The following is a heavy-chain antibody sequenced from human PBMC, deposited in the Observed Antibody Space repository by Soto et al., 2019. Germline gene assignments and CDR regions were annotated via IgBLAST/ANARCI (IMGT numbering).Heavy chain of an antibody. V-gene: IGHV3-23*01. D-gene: IGHD3-22*01. J-gene: IGHJ6*02. CDR2: ISDSGGNT. CDR3: VKYSGRGGYFNSLMYV. Sequence: EVQLLESGGGLVQPGGSLRLSCAASGFSFSTYAMSWVRQAPGKGLEWVSSISDSGGNTYYADSVKGRFTISRDKSKNTLYLQMDSLSAEDTALYYCVKYSGRGGYFNSLMYVWGQGTTVTVSS. CDR1: GFSFSTYA.